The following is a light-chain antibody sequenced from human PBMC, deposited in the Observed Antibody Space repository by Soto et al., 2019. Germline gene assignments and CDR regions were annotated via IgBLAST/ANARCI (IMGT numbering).Light chain of an antibody. CDR1: QSVSSN. CDR2: GAS. Sequence: EIVMTQSAATLSVSPGERAALSCRASQSVSSNFAWYQQKPGQAPRLLIYGASTRATGIPARFSGSGSGTEFTLTISSLQSEDFAVYYCQQYTNWPYTFGQGTKLEIK. CDR3: QQYTNWPYT. V-gene: IGKV3-15*01. J-gene: IGKJ2*01.